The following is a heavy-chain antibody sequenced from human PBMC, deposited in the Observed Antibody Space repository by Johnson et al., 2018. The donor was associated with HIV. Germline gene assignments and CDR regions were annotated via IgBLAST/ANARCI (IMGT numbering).Heavy chain of an antibody. CDR3: AKLHCAGGVCNYDILYDAFDV. J-gene: IGHJ3*01. CDR2: ISYDGSNK. CDR1: GFTFSSYA. D-gene: IGHD2-8*02. Sequence: QMLLVESGGGVVQPGRSLRLSCAASGFTFSSYAMHWVRQAPGKGLEWVAVISYDGSNKYYADSVKGRFTISRDNSKNTLYLQMNSLRAEDTAVYYCAKLHCAGGVCNYDILYDAFDVWGQGTMVTVSS. V-gene: IGHV3-30-3*02.